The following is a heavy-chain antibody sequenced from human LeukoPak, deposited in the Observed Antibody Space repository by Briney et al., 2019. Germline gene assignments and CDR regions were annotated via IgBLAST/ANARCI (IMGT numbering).Heavy chain of an antibody. J-gene: IGHJ5*02. CDR1: GGSISSSSCY. CDR3: ARDRYSSSWYPNWFDP. Sequence: SETLSLTCTVSGGSISSSSCYWGWIRQPPGKGLEWIGSIYYSGSTYYNPSLKSRVTISVDTSKNQFSLKLSSVTAADTAVYYCARDRYSSSWYPNWFDPWGQGTLVTVSS. CDR2: IYYSGST. D-gene: IGHD6-13*01. V-gene: IGHV4-39*07.